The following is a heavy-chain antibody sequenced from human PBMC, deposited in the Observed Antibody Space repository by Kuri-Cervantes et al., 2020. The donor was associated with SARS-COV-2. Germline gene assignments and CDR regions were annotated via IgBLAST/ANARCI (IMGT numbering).Heavy chain of an antibody. D-gene: IGHD3-22*01. Sequence: GGSLRLSCAASGFTFSSYGMHWVRQAPGKGLEWVAFIRYDGSNKYYADSVKGRFTISRDNSKNTLYLQMNSLRAEDTAVYYCALGYWGSGYPRNYYYMDVWGKGTTVTVSS. CDR2: IRYDGSNK. CDR3: ALGYWGSGYPRNYYYMDV. J-gene: IGHJ6*03. CDR1: GFTFSSYG. V-gene: IGHV3-30*02.